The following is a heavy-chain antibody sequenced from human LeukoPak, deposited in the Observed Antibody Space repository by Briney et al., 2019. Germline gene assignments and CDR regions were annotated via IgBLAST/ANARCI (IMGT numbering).Heavy chain of an antibody. J-gene: IGHJ6*02. CDR1: GYTFTGYY. Sequence: GASVKVSCKASGYTFTGYYMHWVRQAPGQGLEWMGWINPNSGGTNYAQKFQGRVTMTRDTSISTAYMELSRLRSDDTAVYYCARDEYSSSYYYYYGMDVWGQGTTVTVSS. V-gene: IGHV1-2*02. CDR2: INPNSGGT. CDR3: ARDEYSSSYYYYYGMDV. D-gene: IGHD6-13*01.